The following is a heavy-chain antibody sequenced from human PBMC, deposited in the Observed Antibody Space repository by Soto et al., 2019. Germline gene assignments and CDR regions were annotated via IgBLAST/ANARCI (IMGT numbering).Heavy chain of an antibody. CDR1: GGTFSSYA. V-gene: IGHV1-69*13. D-gene: IGHD3-10*01. Sequence: GASVKVSCKASGGTFSSYAISWVRQAPGQGLEWMGGIIPIFGTANYAQKFQGRVTITADESTSTAYMELSSLRSEDTAVYYCARNPSPRLLWFGESMDYYYGMDVWGQGTTVTVSS. CDR3: ARNPSPRLLWFGESMDYYYGMDV. J-gene: IGHJ6*02. CDR2: IIPIFGTA.